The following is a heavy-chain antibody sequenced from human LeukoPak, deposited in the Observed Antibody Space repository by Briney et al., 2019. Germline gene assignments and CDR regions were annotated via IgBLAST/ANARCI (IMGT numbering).Heavy chain of an antibody. CDR1: GDSINNYY. J-gene: IGHJ5*02. CDR3: ARDSNWLDP. V-gene: IGHV4-59*01. CDR2: IYYSGST. Sequence: SETLSLICNVPGDSINNYYWSWVRQPPGKGLEWIGYIYYSGSTNYNPTLKSRVTISKDPSKKQVALKLTSVTAADTAVYYCARDSNWLDPWGQGTLVTVSS.